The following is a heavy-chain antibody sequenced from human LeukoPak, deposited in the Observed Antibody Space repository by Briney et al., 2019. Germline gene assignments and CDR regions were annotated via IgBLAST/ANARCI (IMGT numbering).Heavy chain of an antibody. D-gene: IGHD2-15*01. CDR2: IYYSGST. Sequence: SETLSLTCTVSGGSINSSPYYWGWVRQPPGKGLEWIGNIYYSGSTYYNPSLKSRVTISIDTSKNQFSLKLSSVTAADTAVYYCARSGCSGGSCYSQRGAFDIWGQGTMVTVSS. CDR1: GGSINSSPYY. J-gene: IGHJ3*02. CDR3: ARSGCSGGSCYSQRGAFDI. V-gene: IGHV4-39*07.